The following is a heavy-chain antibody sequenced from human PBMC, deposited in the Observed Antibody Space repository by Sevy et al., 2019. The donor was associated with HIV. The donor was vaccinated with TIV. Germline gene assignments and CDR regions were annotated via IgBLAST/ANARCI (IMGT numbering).Heavy chain of an antibody. D-gene: IGHD5-12*01. Sequence: GGSLRLSCAASGFTFSSYSMNWVRQAPGKGLEWVSNISSSSSTIYYADSVKGRFTISIDNAKNSLYLQMNSLRDEDTVVYYCARGYTGYDVGPLDYWGQGTLVTVSS. CDR1: GFTFSSYS. CDR2: ISSSSSTI. J-gene: IGHJ4*02. CDR3: ARGYTGYDVGPLDY. V-gene: IGHV3-48*02.